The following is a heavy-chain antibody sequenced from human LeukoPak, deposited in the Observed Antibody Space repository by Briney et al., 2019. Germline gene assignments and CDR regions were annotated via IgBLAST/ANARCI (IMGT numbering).Heavy chain of an antibody. CDR1: GGSFSGYY. CDR3: ARVGLEPITGLYYYYYYYMDV. V-gene: IGHV4-34*01. CDR2: INDSRST. Sequence: PSETLSLTCAVYGGSFSGYYWSWIRQPPGKGLEWIGEINDSRSTNYNPSLKSRVTISVDTSKNQFSLKLSSVTAADTAVYYCARVGLEPITGLYYYYYYYMDVWGKGTTVTVSS. D-gene: IGHD1-1*01. J-gene: IGHJ6*03.